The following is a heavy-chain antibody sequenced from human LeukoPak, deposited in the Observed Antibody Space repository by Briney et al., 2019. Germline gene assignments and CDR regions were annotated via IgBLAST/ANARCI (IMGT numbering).Heavy chain of an antibody. J-gene: IGHJ1*01. CDR3: AHSPREDDSSGYYPIEYFQH. CDR2: IYWDDDK. Sequence: SGPTLVNPTQTLTLTCTFSGFSLSTSGVGVGWIRQPPGKALEWLALIYWDDDKRYSQSMKSRLTITKDTSKNQVVLTMTNMDPVDTATYYCAHSPREDDSSGYYPIEYFQHWGQGTLVTVSS. D-gene: IGHD3-22*01. CDR1: GFSLSTSGVG. V-gene: IGHV2-5*02.